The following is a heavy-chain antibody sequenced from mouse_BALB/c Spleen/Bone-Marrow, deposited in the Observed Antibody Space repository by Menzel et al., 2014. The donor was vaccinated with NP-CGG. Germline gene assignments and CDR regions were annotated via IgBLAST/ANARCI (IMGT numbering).Heavy chain of an antibody. Sequence: VQLQQSGAELVKPGASVKLSCTASGFNIKDTYMHWVKQRPEQGLEWIGRIDTANGNTKYDPKFQGKVTITADTSSNTAFLQLSSLTSEDTAVYYCSRCGDCLMDYWGQGTSVTVSS. D-gene: IGHD2-13*01. CDR3: SRCGDCLMDY. CDR1: GFNIKDTY. CDR2: IDTANGNT. V-gene: IGHV14-3*02. J-gene: IGHJ4*01.